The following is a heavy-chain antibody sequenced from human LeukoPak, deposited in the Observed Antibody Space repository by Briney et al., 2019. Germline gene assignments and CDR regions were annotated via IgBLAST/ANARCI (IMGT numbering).Heavy chain of an antibody. J-gene: IGHJ4*02. Sequence: SETLSLTCTVSGYSISSSNWWGWIRQPPGKGLEWVACISFGGTTYYNPSLKSRVTMTIDTSRNQFSLKLSSVTAMDTAVYYCASKKNDAFDYWGQGTLVTVSS. D-gene: IGHD1-1*01. V-gene: IGHV4-28*01. CDR3: ASKKNDAFDY. CDR2: ISFGGTT. CDR1: GYSISSSNW.